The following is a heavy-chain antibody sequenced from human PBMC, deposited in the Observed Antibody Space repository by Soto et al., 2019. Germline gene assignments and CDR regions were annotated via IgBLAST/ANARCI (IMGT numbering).Heavy chain of an antibody. CDR1: AASFSKYY. D-gene: IGHD3-16*01. CDR2: IYFNGNT. Sequence: SETLSLNCTVSAASFSKYYSTWYRQSPGKGLEWIGYIYFNGNTNYNPSLKRRVTMSIDTSKKQFSLSLSSVTAADTAVYYCASVTFGGIVLAHWGQGTLVTVSS. CDR3: ASVTFGGIVLAH. V-gene: IGHV4-59*01. J-gene: IGHJ4*02.